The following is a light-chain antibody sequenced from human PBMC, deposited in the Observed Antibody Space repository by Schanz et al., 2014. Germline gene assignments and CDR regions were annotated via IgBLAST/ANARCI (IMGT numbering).Light chain of an antibody. J-gene: IGLJ3*02. CDR1: SSDVGSYNL. V-gene: IGLV2-14*02. Sequence: QSALTQPASVSGSPGQSITISCTGTSSDVGSYNLVSWYQQHPGKAPKVMIYEGSKRPSGVPDRFSGSKSGNTASLTISGLQAEDEADYYCSSYTSSSPWVFGGGTKLTVL. CDR2: EGS. CDR3: SSYTSSSPWV.